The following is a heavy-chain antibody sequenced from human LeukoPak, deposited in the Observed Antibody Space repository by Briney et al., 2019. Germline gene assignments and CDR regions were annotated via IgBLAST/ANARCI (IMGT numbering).Heavy chain of an antibody. CDR1: GYTFTSYG. D-gene: IGHD3-3*01. Sequence: ASVKASCKASGYTFTSYGISWVRQAPGQGLEWMGWISAYNGNTNYAQKLQGRVTMTTDTSTSTAYMELRSLRSDDTAVHYCARVTTYYDFWCGYYLMYYFDYWGQGTLVTVSS. J-gene: IGHJ4*02. V-gene: IGHV1-18*01. CDR3: ARVTTYYDFWCGYYLMYYFDY. CDR2: ISAYNGNT.